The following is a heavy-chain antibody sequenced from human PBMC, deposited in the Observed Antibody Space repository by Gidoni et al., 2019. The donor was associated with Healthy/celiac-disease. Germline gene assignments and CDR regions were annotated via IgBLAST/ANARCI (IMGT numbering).Heavy chain of an antibody. D-gene: IGHD3-3*01. Sequence: QVQLVESGGGVVQPGRSLRLSCAASGFTFSSYAMHWVRQAPGKGLGWVAVISYDGSNKYYADSVKGRFTISRDNSKNTLYLQMNSLRAEDTAVYYCARDFEDDFWSGYYEGGFDYWGQGTLVTVSS. V-gene: IGHV3-30-3*01. CDR2: ISYDGSNK. CDR3: ARDFEDDFWSGYYEGGFDY. J-gene: IGHJ4*02. CDR1: GFTFSSYA.